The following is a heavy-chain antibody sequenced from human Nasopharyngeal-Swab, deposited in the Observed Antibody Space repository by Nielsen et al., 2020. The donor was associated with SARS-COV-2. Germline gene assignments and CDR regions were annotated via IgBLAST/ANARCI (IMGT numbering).Heavy chain of an antibody. CDR3: VRGRFCGGDCYSDPFDY. CDR2: ISGSSTDI. D-gene: IGHD2-21*02. V-gene: IGHV3-21*01. J-gene: IGHJ4*02. CDR1: GFSFSTYT. Sequence: GESLKISCAASGFSFSTYTMNWVRQAPGKGLEWVSSISGSSTDIFYADSVKGRFTISRDYAKNSLFLQVNSLRAEDTAVYYCVRGRFCGGDCYSDPFDYWGQGTLVTVSS.